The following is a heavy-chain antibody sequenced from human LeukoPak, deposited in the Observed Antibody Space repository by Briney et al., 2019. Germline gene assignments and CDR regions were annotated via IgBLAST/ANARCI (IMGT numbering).Heavy chain of an antibody. CDR3: ARAASEGSAFDI. CDR2: ISDDGSNE. CDR1: GFTFSSYA. V-gene: IGHV3-30-3*01. J-gene: IGHJ3*02. Sequence: QPGGSLRLSCAASGFTFSSYAMHWVRQAPGKGLEWVATISDDGSNEYYADSVKGRFTISRDNSKNTLYLQMNSLRAEDTAVYYCARAASEGSAFDIWGQGTMVTVSS.